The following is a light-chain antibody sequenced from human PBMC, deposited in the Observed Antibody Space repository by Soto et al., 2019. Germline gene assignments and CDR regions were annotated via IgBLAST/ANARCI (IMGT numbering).Light chain of an antibody. Sequence: DIQMTQSPSTLSASIGDRVTITCRASQTISDWLAWHQQKPGKAPKLLIYKASSLESGVPSRFSGSGSGTGFTLTISSLQPDDSATYYCQQYESYSWTFGQGTKVDIK. V-gene: IGKV1-5*03. CDR1: QTISDW. J-gene: IGKJ1*01. CDR2: KAS. CDR3: QQYESYSWT.